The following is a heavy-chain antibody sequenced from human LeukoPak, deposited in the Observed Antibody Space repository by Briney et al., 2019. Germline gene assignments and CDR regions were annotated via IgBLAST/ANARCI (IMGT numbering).Heavy chain of an antibody. CDR2: INPSGGST. D-gene: IGHD3-22*01. Sequence: ASVKVSCKASGYTFTSYYMHWVRQAPGQGLEWMGIINPSGGSTSYAQKFQGRVTMTRDMSTSTVYMELSSLGSEDTAVYYCARISPDSSGYYRNSFDYWGQGTPVTVSS. V-gene: IGHV1-46*01. CDR3: ARISPDSSGYYRNSFDY. CDR1: GYTFTSYY. J-gene: IGHJ4*02.